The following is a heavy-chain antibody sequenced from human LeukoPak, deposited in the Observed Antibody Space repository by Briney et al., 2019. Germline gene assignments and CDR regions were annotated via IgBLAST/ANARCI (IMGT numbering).Heavy chain of an antibody. CDR1: GFTFDDYA. D-gene: IGHD1-26*01. J-gene: IGHJ4*02. CDR2: ISWNSDTL. CDR3: AKARGGSYSGIEY. V-gene: IGHV3-9*01. Sequence: GGSLRLSCTASGFTFDDYAMHWVRQAPGKGLEWVSGISWNSDTLGYADSVKGQFTISRDNAKNSLYLQMDSLRAEDTALYYCAKARGGSYSGIEYWGQGILVIVSS.